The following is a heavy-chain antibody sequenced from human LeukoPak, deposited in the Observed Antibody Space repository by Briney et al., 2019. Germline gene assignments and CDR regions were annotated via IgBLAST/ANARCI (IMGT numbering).Heavy chain of an antibody. Sequence: PSETLSLTCAVYGGSLSAYYCTWIRLPPGKGLEWTGEIDHDGSTNYNPSLQSRVAISIDRSKNQFSLKLSSVTAADTAVYYCARYLDYGGNSRVFQHWGQGTLVTVSS. CDR1: GGSLSAYY. D-gene: IGHD4-23*01. J-gene: IGHJ1*01. V-gene: IGHV4-34*01. CDR2: IDHDGST. CDR3: ARYLDYGGNSRVFQH.